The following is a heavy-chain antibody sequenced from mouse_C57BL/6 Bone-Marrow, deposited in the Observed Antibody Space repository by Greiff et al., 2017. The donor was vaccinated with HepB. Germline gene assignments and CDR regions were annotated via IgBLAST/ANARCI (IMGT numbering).Heavy chain of an antibody. J-gene: IGHJ1*03. V-gene: IGHV14-4*01. Sequence: EVQLQESGAELVRPGASVKLSCTASGFNINDDYMHWVKQRPEQGLEWIGWIDPENGDTEYASKFKGRATITADTSSNTAYLQVSRLTSEDTAVYSCTLVSDVWGTGATVTVA. CDR2: IDPENGDT. D-gene: IGHD6-2*01. CDR1: GFNINDDY. CDR3: TLVSDV.